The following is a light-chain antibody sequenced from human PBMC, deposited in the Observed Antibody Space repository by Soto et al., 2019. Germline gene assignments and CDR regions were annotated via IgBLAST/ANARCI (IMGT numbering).Light chain of an antibody. Sequence: IVMTQSPATLSVSPGERATLFCRASQSISSNLVWYQQKPGQAPRLLIHGASTRATGIPGRFSGSGSGTEFTLTISSLQSEDSAVYYCQQYNHWWTFGQGTKVDI. CDR3: QQYNHWWT. CDR1: QSISSN. V-gene: IGKV3-15*01. J-gene: IGKJ1*01. CDR2: GAS.